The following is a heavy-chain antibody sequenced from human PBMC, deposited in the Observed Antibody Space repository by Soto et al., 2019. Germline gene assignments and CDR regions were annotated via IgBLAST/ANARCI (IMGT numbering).Heavy chain of an antibody. CDR1: GFTFSSYA. CDR2: ISGSGGST. V-gene: IGHV3-23*01. J-gene: IGHJ4*02. CDR3: AKAKGYYDSSGSPWHFDY. D-gene: IGHD3-22*01. Sequence: GGSLRLSCAASGFTFSSYAMSWVRQAPGKGLEWVSAISGSGGSTYYADSVKGRFTISRDNSKNTLYLQMNSLRAEDTAVYYCAKAKGYYDSSGSPWHFDYWGQGTLVTSPQ.